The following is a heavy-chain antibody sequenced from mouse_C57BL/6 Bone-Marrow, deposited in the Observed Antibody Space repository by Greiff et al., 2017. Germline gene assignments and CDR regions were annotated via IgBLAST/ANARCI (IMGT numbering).Heavy chain of an antibody. CDR1: GYTFTDYY. CDR2: INPYNGGT. J-gene: IGHJ2*01. CDR3: ARSKWYYFDY. Sequence: EVQLQQSGPVLVKPGASVKMSCKASGYTFTDYYMNWVKQSHGKSLEWIGVINPYNGGTSYNQKFKGQATFTVDKSSSTAYMGLNSLKSEDSAVYYCARSKWYYFDYWGQGTTLTVSS. V-gene: IGHV1-19*01. D-gene: IGHD1-3*01.